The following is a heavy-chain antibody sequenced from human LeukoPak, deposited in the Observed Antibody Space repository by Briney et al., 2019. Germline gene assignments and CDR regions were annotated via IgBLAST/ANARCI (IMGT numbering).Heavy chain of an antibody. J-gene: IGHJ4*02. D-gene: IGHD3-22*01. Sequence: GASVKVSCKASGYTFTSYDINWVRQDTGQGLEWMGWMNPNSGNTGYAQKFQGRVTITRNTSISTAYMELSSLRSEDTAVYYCARDRQDYYDSSGQKYYFDYWGQGTLVTVSS. CDR3: ARDRQDYYDSSGQKYYFDY. CDR1: GYTFTSYD. V-gene: IGHV1-8*03. CDR2: MNPNSGNT.